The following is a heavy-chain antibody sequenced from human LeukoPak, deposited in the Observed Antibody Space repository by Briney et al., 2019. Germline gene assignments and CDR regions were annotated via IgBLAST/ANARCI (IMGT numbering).Heavy chain of an antibody. D-gene: IGHD3-10*01. Sequence: ASVKLSCKAFGYTFTGYWMHWVRQAPGQGPEWMGIINPSGGTTRYAQNFQGRVIMTRDMSTTTVYMELSSLRSEDTAVYYCARDFGSGRYYFDYWGQGTLVTVSS. CDR2: INPSGGTT. CDR1: GYTFTGYW. J-gene: IGHJ4*02. V-gene: IGHV1-46*01. CDR3: ARDFGSGRYYFDY.